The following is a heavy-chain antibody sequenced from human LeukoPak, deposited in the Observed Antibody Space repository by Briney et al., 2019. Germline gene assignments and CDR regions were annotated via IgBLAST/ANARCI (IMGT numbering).Heavy chain of an antibody. V-gene: IGHV3-23*01. J-gene: IGHJ4*02. D-gene: IGHD2-2*01. CDR1: GFTFSSYA. Sequence: PGGSLRLSXAASGFTFSSYAMSWVRQAPGKGLEWVSAISGSGGSTYYADSVKGRFTISRDNSKNTLYLQMNSLRAEDTAVYYCAKDVSSSDSFDYWGQGTLVTVSS. CDR2: ISGSGGST. CDR3: AKDVSSSDSFDY.